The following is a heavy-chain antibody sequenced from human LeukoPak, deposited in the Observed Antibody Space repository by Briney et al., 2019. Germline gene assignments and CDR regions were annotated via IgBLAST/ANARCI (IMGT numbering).Heavy chain of an antibody. CDR3: AKLTMGATTLFDY. V-gene: IGHV3-23*01. CDR2: ISGSGGST. J-gene: IGHJ4*02. D-gene: IGHD1-26*01. Sequence: PSETLSLTCAVYGGSFSGYYWSWVRQAPGKGLEWVSAISGSGGSTYYADSVKGRLTISRDNSKNTLYLQMNSLRAEDTAVYYCAKLTMGATTLFDYWGQGTLVTVSS. CDR1: GGSFSGYY.